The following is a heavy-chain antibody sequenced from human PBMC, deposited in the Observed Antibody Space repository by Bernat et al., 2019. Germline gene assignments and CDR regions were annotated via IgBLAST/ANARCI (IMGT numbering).Heavy chain of an antibody. CDR3: ARGLFPTLRAFDAFDI. CDR2: ISSSSSTI. J-gene: IGHJ3*02. V-gene: IGHV3-48*02. Sequence: EVQLVESGGGLVQPGGSLRLSCAASGFTFSSYSMNWVRQAPGKGLEWVSYISSSSSTIYYADSVKGRFTISRDNAKNSLYLQMNSLRDEDTAVYYCARGLFPTLRAFDAFDIWGQGTMVTVSS. D-gene: IGHD3-16*01. CDR1: GFTFSSYS.